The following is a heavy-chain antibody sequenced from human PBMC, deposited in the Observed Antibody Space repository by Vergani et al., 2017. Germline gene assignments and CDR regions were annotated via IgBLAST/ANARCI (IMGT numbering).Heavy chain of an antibody. CDR1: GVTFTDYG. CDR3: VRERAPLDAFDV. Sequence: QAQLVESGGGVVQPGSSLRLSCAASGVTFTDYGMHWVRQAPGKGLEWVAVIWSNGVNKYYADSVRGRFTFSRDNSRYTLDLQMDSLRAEDTAVYHCVRERAPLDAFDVWSQGTMVTVSS. V-gene: IGHV3-33*01. CDR2: IWSNGVNK. J-gene: IGHJ3*01.